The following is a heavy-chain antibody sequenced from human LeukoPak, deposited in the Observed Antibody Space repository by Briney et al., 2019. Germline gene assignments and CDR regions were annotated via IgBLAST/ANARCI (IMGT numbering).Heavy chain of an antibody. CDR2: INPSAAST. CDR3: ARDQSYGSVLEY. CDR1: GYTFTSYY. Sequence: GAXVKVSCKASGYTFTSYYMHWGRQAPGQGVEGIVIINPSAASTTYAQNFQGTVPLTRDTSTSPVYMELSRLRSEDTAVYYCARDQSYGSVLEYWGQGTLVTVSS. V-gene: IGHV1-46*01. D-gene: IGHD3-10*01. J-gene: IGHJ4*02.